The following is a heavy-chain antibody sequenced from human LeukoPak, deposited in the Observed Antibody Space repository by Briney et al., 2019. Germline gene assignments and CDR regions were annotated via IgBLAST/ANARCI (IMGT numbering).Heavy chain of an antibody. V-gene: IGHV3-9*01. CDR3: AKDRYSSSSWYIFDY. J-gene: IGHJ4*02. Sequence: GGSLRLSCAASGFTFDDYAMHWVRQAPGKGLEWVSGISWNSGNIGYADSVKGRFTISRDNAKNSLYLQMNSLRAEDTALYYCAKDRYSSSSWYIFDYWGQGTLVTVSS. CDR1: GFTFDDYA. CDR2: ISWNSGNI. D-gene: IGHD6-13*01.